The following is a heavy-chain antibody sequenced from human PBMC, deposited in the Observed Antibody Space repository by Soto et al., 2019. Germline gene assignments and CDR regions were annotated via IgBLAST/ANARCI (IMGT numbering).Heavy chain of an antibody. Sequence: GASVKVSCKASGYTFTGYYMHWVRQAPGQGLEWMGWINPNSGGTNYAQKFQGWVTMTRDTSISTAYMELSRLRSDDTAVYYCARSTYYDFWSGYWPHYYGMDVWRQGTTVTVSS. CDR3: ARSTYYDFWSGYWPHYYGMDV. V-gene: IGHV1-2*04. J-gene: IGHJ6*02. CDR1: GYTFTGYY. CDR2: INPNSGGT. D-gene: IGHD3-3*01.